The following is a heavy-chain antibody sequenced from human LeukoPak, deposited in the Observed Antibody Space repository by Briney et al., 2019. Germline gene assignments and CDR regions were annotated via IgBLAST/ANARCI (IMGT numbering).Heavy chain of an antibody. V-gene: IGHV1-46*01. CDR1: GYTFTSYY. D-gene: IGHD2-15*01. CDR3: ARVLCTGGSCYSIFDY. CDR2: INPSGGSS. Sequence: GAAVKLSCKASGYTFTSYYMHWVRQAPGQGLEWVGIINPSGGSSNYAQKFQGRVTMTRDTSTSTVYMELSSLRSEDTAVYYCARVLCTGGSCYSIFDYWGQGTLVPASS. J-gene: IGHJ4*02.